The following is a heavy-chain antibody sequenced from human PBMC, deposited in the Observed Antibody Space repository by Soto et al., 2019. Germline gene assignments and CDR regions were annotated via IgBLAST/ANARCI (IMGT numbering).Heavy chain of an antibody. D-gene: IGHD5-12*01. Sequence: SETLSLTCTVSGGSISSYYWSWIRQPPGKGLEWIGYIYCSGSTNYNPSLKSRVTISVDTSKNQFSLKLSSVTAADTAVYYCARGLYSGYDLWGQGTLVTVSS. CDR3: ARGLYSGYDL. CDR1: GGSISSYY. V-gene: IGHV4-59*01. J-gene: IGHJ4*02. CDR2: IYCSGST.